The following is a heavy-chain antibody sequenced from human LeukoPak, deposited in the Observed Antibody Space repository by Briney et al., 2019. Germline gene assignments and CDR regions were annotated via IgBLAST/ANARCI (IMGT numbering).Heavy chain of an antibody. CDR1: GYTITGYY. V-gene: IGHV1-2*02. CDR2: INPNSGGT. CDR3: ARSSHENGGSWIFDY. J-gene: IGHJ4*02. Sequence: ASVKVSCKASGYTITGYYMHWVRQAPGQGLEWMGWINPNSGGTNYAQKFQGRVTMTRDTSISTAYMELSRLRSDDTAVYYCARSSHENGGSWIFDYWGQGTLVTVSS. D-gene: IGHD2-15*01.